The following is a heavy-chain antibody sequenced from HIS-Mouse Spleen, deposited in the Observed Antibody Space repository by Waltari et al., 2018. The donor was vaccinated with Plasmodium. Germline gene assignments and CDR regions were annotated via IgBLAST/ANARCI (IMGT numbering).Heavy chain of an antibody. V-gene: IGHV3-30*04. CDR1: GFTFSGYA. J-gene: IGHJ4*02. CDR2: ISYDGSNK. CDR3: ALSGH. D-gene: IGHD3-10*01. Sequence: QVQLVESGGGVVQPGRSLRLSCAASGFTFSGYAMHWVRQALGKGLEWVAVISYDGSNKDYADSVKGRFTISRDNSKNTLYLQMNSLRAEDTAVYYCALSGHWGQGTLVTVSS.